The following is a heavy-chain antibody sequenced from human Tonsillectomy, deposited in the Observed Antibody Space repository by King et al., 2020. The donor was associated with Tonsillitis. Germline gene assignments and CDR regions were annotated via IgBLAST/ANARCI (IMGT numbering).Heavy chain of an antibody. CDR3: ARERDYCSNSICYFMDY. CDR2: IYYSGST. J-gene: IGHJ4*02. Sequence: QLQESGPGLVKPSQTLSLTCTVSGDSISRGDHYWSWIRQHPGKGLEWIGYIYYSGSTYYNPSLKSRLSLSVDTSKNQSSLTLSSVTAADTAVYYCARERDYCSNSICYFMDYWGQGTLVTVSS. V-gene: IGHV4-31*03. CDR1: GDSISRGDHY. D-gene: IGHD2-2*01.